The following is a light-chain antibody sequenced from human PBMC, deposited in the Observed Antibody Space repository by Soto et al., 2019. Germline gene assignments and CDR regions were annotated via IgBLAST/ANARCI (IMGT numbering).Light chain of an antibody. CDR1: MRDVGAYNL. Sequence: QSVLTQPASVSGSAGQSITISCSGTMRDVGAYNLVSWYQQHPGTAPKLIIYEVRNRPSGISSRFSGSRSGNTASLTISGLQSEDEGDYYCIAYTARSTLVFGGGTKATVL. J-gene: IGLJ3*02. CDR3: IAYTARSTLV. CDR2: EVR. V-gene: IGLV2-14*01.